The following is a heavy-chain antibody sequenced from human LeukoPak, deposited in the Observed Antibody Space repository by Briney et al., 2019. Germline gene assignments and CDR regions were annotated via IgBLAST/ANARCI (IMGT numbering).Heavy chain of an antibody. V-gene: IGHV4-30-2*01. CDR3: ARVPIIRGVPDY. Sequence: SETLSLTCTVSGDSISTGDYYWNWIRQPPGKGLEWIGYIYHSGSTYYNPSLKSRVTISVDMSKSQFSLKLSSVTAADTAVYFCARVPIIRGVPDYWGQGTLVTVSS. D-gene: IGHD3-10*01. CDR1: GDSISTGDYY. CDR2: IYHSGST. J-gene: IGHJ4*02.